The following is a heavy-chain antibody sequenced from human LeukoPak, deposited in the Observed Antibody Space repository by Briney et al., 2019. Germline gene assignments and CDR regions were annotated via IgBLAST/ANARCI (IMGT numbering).Heavy chain of an antibody. CDR3: ARGGSYQLLSDAFDI. CDR2: IYHSGST. D-gene: IGHD2-2*01. CDR1: GGSISSDGYF. Sequence: SQTLSLTCAVSGGSISSDGYFWSWIRQPPGKGLEWIGYIYHSGSTYYNPSLKSRVTISIDRSKNQFSLKVSSVTAADTAVYYCARGGSYQLLSDAFDIWGQGTRLTVSS. J-gene: IGHJ3*02. V-gene: IGHV4-30-2*01.